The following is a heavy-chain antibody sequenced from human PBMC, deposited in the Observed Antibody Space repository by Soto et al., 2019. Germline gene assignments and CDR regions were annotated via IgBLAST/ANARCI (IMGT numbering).Heavy chain of an antibody. CDR2: IRADGSNK. V-gene: IGHV3-33*01. D-gene: IGHD6-13*01. CDR3: ARERIAAVGTFDH. CDR1: GFTFSNYG. Sequence: QVHLVESGGGVVQPGRSLRLSCAASGFTFSNYGMHWVRQAPGKGLEWVTVIRADGSNKYYSDSVRGRVIISRDNSKNTVYLEMNSRRAEDTAVYYCARERIAAVGTFDHWGQGTLVTVSS. J-gene: IGHJ5*02.